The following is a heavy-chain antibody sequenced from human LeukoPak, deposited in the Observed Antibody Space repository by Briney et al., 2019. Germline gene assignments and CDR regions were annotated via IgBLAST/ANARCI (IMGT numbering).Heavy chain of an antibody. CDR3: ARDVPYCDFWSGYPNWFDP. D-gene: IGHD3-3*01. J-gene: IGHJ5*02. CDR2: IYTSGST. CDR1: GGSISSGSYY. Sequence: SQTLSLTCTVSGGSISSGSYYWSWIRQPAGKGLEWIGRIYTSGSTNYNPSLKSRVTISVDTSKNQFSLKLSSVTAADTAVYYCARDVPYCDFWSGYPNWFDPWGQGTLVTVSS. V-gene: IGHV4-61*02.